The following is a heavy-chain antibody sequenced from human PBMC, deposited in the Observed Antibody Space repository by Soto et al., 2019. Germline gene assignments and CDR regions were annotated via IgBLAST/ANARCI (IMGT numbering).Heavy chain of an antibody. CDR2: IYHNGRT. CDR3: VRQVTGTRRFTWFDP. CDR1: GASVTGTTYY. D-gene: IGHD1-7*01. V-gene: IGHV4-39*01. J-gene: IGHJ5*02. Sequence: QLQLQESGPGLVKPSETLSLTCSVSGASVTGTTYYWGWIRQSPGKGLEWIGNIYHNGRTDYNPSITELVAISIDASNTQFSLRLTAVTSADTGMYYCVRQVTGTRRFTWFDPWGQGTLVTVSS.